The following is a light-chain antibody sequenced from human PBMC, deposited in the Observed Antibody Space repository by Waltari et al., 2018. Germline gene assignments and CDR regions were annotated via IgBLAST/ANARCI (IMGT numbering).Light chain of an antibody. CDR3: CAYTTSNTFV. Sequence: QSALTQPASVSGSPGQSITISCTGTSSDVGSYNFVTWYQQHPGKAPKLMIYEATKRPAGVSNRFSGSKSGNTAARTISGLQAEDEADYYCCAYTTSNTFVFGGGTKLTVL. V-gene: IGLV2-23*02. CDR2: EAT. J-gene: IGLJ2*01. CDR1: SSDVGSYNF.